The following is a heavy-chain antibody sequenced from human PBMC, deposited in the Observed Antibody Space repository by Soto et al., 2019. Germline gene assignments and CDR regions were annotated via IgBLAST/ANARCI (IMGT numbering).Heavy chain of an antibody. CDR2: ISGSGGST. CDR3: AKAPSPRPTAAGTY. J-gene: IGHJ4*02. V-gene: IGHV3-23*01. CDR1: GFTFSSYA. Sequence: GGSLRLSCAASGFTFSSYAMSWVRQAPGKGLEWVSAISGSGGSTYYADSVKGRFTISRDNSKNTLYLQMNSLRAEDTAVYYCAKAPSPRPTAAGTYWGQGTLVTVS. D-gene: IGHD6-13*01.